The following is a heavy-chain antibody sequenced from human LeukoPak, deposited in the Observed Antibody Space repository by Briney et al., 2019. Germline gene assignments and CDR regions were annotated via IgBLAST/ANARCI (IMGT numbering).Heavy chain of an antibody. J-gene: IGHJ4*02. CDR1: GGSISSSSYY. CDR2: IYYSGST. V-gene: IGHV4-39*01. D-gene: IGHD1-26*01. CDR3: ARHAAPLPTTTDY. Sequence: SETLSLTCTVSGGSISSSSYYWGWIRQPPGKGLEWIGSIYYSGSTYYNPSLKSRVTISVDTSKNQFSLKLSSVTAADTAVYYCARHAAPLPTTTDYWGQGTLVTVSS.